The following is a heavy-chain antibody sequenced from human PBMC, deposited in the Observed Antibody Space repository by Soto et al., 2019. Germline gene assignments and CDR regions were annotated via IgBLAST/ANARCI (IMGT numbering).Heavy chain of an antibody. V-gene: IGHV1-2*04. CDR2: INPNSGGT. Sequence: ASVKVSCKASGYTFTGYYMHWVRQAPGQGLEWMGWINPNSGGTNYAQKFQGWVTMTRDTSISTAYMELSRLRSDDTAVYYCARDLIQQLVPSHYGMDVWGQGTTVTVSS. D-gene: IGHD6-13*01. J-gene: IGHJ6*02. CDR1: GYTFTGYY. CDR3: ARDLIQQLVPSHYGMDV.